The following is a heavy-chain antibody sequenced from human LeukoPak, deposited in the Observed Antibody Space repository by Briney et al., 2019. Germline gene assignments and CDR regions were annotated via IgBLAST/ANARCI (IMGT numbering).Heavy chain of an antibody. J-gene: IGHJ4*02. CDR1: GGSISSSSYY. CDR3: ASNNVLLWFGELF. CDR2: IYYSGST. D-gene: IGHD3-10*01. Sequence: SETLSLTCTVSGGSISSSSYYWGWIRQPPGKGLEWIGSIYYSGSTYYNPSLKSRVTISADTSKNQFSLKLSSVTAADTAVYYCASNNVLLWFGELFWGQGTLVTVSS. V-gene: IGHV4-39*01.